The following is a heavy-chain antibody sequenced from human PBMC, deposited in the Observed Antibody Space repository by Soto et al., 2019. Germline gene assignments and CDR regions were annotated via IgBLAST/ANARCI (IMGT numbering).Heavy chain of an antibody. D-gene: IGHD3-22*01. CDR3: ARDFDSSGYYSARSFSGDY. CDR1: GGSISSYY. V-gene: IGHV4-59*01. Sequence: SETLSLTCTVSGGSISSYYWSWIRQPPGKGLEWIGYIYYSGSTNYNPSLKSRVTISVDTSKNQFSLKLSSVTAADTAVYYCARDFDSSGYYSARSFSGDYWGQGTLVTVSS. CDR2: IYYSGST. J-gene: IGHJ4*02.